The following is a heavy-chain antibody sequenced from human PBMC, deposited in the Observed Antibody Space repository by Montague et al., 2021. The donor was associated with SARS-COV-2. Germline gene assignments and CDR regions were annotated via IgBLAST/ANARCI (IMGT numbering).Heavy chain of an antibody. CDR1: GFTFSSYA. CDR3: ASPRGPSYYDILTGSAFDY. V-gene: IGHV3-30-3*01. D-gene: IGHD3-9*01. CDR2: ISYDGSNK. J-gene: IGHJ4*02. Sequence: SLRLSCAASGFTFSSYAMHWVRQAPGKGLEWVAVISYDGSNKYYADSMKGRFTISRDNSKNTLYLQMNSLRAEDTAVYYCASPRGPSYYDILTGSAFDYWGQGTLVTVSS.